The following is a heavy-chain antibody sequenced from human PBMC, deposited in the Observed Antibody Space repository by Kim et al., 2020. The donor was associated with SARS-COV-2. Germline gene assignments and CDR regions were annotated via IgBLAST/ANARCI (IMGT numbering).Heavy chain of an antibody. CDR2: INTNTGNP. V-gene: IGHV7-4-1*02. CDR1: GYTFTRYG. Sequence: ASVKVSCKASGYTFTRYGMNWVRQAPGQGLEWMGWINTNTGNPTYAQGFTGRFVFSLDTSVSTAYLQISSLKADDTAVYYCARTKQSPNYCFDYWGQGTLVTVSS. J-gene: IGHJ4*02. D-gene: IGHD6-19*01. CDR3: ARTKQSPNYCFDY.